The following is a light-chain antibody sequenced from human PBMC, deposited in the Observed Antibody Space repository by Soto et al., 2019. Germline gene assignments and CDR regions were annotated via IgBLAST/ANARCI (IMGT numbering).Light chain of an antibody. V-gene: IGKV3-20*01. J-gene: IGKJ4*01. CDR2: GAS. CDR1: QSVSSSY. CDR3: QQYGSSSLT. Sequence: EIVLQESPGTLSLSPGESATLSCRARQSVSSSYLAWYQQKPGQAPRLLIYGASSRATGIPDRFSGSGSGTDFTLTISRLEPEEFAVYYCQQYGSSSLTVGGGTKVDIK.